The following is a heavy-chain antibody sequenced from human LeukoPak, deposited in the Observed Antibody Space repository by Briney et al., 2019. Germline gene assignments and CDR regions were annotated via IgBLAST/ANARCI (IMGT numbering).Heavy chain of an antibody. D-gene: IGHD1/OR15-1a*01. J-gene: IGHJ4*02. V-gene: IGHV4-39*01. CDR2: IYYSGST. CDR3: ARHERNWNNGGY. Sequence: GSLRLSCAASGFTFSNYSTNWVRPPPGKGLEWIGSIYYSGSTYNNPSLKSRVTISVDTSKNQFSLKLNSLTAADTAVYYCARHERNWNNGGYWGQGTLVTVSS. CDR1: GFTFSNYSTN.